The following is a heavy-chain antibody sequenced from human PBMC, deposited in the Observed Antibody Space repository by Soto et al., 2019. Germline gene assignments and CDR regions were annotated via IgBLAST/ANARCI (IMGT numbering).Heavy chain of an antibody. CDR3: ARPSWYGTAMEGDI. V-gene: IGHV4-39*01. J-gene: IGHJ3*02. Sequence: QLQLQESGPGLVKPSETLSLTCTVSGGSISSSSYYWGWIRQPPGKGLEWIGSIYYSGSTYYNPSLKSRVTISVDTSKNQFSLKLSSVTAADTAVYYCARPSWYGTAMEGDIWGQGTMVTVSS. D-gene: IGHD6-13*01. CDR1: GGSISSSSYY. CDR2: IYYSGST.